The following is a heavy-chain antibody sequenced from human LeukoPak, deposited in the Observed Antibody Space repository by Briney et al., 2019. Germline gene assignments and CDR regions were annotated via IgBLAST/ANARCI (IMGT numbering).Heavy chain of an antibody. Sequence: PSETLSLTCTVSGGSISSYYWSWIRQPPGKGLEWIGYIYYSGSTNYNPSLKSRVTISVDTSKNQFSLKLSSVTAADTAVCYCARGALYSGSYQGDYFDYWGQGTLVTVSS. V-gene: IGHV4-59*01. CDR3: ARGALYSGSYQGDYFDY. D-gene: IGHD1-26*01. CDR1: GGSISSYY. J-gene: IGHJ4*02. CDR2: IYYSGST.